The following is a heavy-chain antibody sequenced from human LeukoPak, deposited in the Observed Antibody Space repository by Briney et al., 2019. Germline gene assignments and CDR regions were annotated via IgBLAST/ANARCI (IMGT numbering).Heavy chain of an antibody. V-gene: IGHV4-38-2*02. J-gene: IGHJ6*04. Sequence: SETLSLTCAVSGYSISSGYYWGWIRQPPGKGLEWIGSIYHSGSTYYNPSLKCRVTISVDTSKNQFSLKLSSVIAADTAVYYCARDHIVVANYYFYYYGMDVWGKGTTVTVSS. CDR2: IYHSGST. CDR1: GYSISSGYY. CDR3: ARDHIVVANYYFYYYGMDV. D-gene: IGHD2-15*01.